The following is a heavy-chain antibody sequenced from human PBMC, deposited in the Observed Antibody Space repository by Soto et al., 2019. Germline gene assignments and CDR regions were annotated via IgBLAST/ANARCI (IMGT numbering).Heavy chain of an antibody. CDR1: GFTFGDYA. J-gene: IGHJ4*02. D-gene: IGHD2-15*01. CDR3: ARDRGCSGGICYPDLGY. CDR2: IRSKAYGGTT. V-gene: IGHV3-49*03. Sequence: GGSLRLSCTASGFTFGDYAMSWFRQAPGKGLEWVGFIRSKAYGGTTEYADSVKGRFTISRDNAKNSLYLHMNSLSAEDTAVYYCARDRGCSGGICYPDLGYWGQGTLVTVSS.